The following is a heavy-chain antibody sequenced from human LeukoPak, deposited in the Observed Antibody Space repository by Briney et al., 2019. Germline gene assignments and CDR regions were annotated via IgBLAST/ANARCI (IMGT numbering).Heavy chain of an antibody. CDR2: IKQDGSEK. CDR3: AREHVSARGFDWFREYDY. CDR1: GFTFSSYW. V-gene: IGHV3-7*01. Sequence: PGGSLRLSCAASGFTFSSYWMSWVRQAPGKGLEWVANIKQDGSEKYYVDSVKGRFTISRDNAKNSLYLQMNSLRAEDTAVYYCAREHVSARGFDWFREYDYWGQGTLVTVSS. D-gene: IGHD3-9*01. J-gene: IGHJ4*02.